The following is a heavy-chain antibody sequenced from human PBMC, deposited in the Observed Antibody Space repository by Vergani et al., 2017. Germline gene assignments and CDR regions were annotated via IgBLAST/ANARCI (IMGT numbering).Heavy chain of an antibody. J-gene: IGHJ2*01. V-gene: IGHV1-69*13. CDR2: IIPIFGTA. CDR3: ARVPVVVAATPKYWYFDL. Sequence: QVQLVQSGAEVKKPGASVKVSCKASGYTFTSYAISWVRQAPGQGLEWMGGIIPIFGTANYAQKFQGRVTITADESTSTAYMELSSLRSEDTAVYYCARVPVVVAATPKYWYFDLWGRGTLVTVSS. CDR1: GYTFTSYA. D-gene: IGHD2-15*01.